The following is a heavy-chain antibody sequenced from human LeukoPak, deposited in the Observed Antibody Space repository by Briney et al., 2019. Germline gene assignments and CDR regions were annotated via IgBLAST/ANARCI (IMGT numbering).Heavy chain of an antibody. CDR1: GGSISSGGYS. CDR2: IYHSGST. Sequence: PSQTLSLTCAVSGGSISSGGYSWSWIRQPPGKGLEWIGYIYHSGSTYYNPSLKSRVTISVDRSKNQFSLKLSSVTAADTAVYYCARQYYYGSGSYSYAFDIWGQGTMVTVSS. V-gene: IGHV4-30-2*01. CDR3: ARQYYYGSGSYSYAFDI. D-gene: IGHD3-10*01. J-gene: IGHJ3*02.